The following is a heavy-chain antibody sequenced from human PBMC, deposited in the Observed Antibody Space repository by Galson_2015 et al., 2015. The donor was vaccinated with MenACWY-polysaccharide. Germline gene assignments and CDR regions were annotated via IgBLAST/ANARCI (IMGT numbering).Heavy chain of an antibody. CDR2: TTASSGNA. Sequence: SVKVSCKASGYTFTSRYINWVRQAAGQGLEWMGWTTASSGNAVYAQKFQDRVTLTRDTSTSTVYMELSSLRSEDTGVYYCATGAGVVGDSWGQGTLVTVSS. D-gene: IGHD2-15*01. CDR1: GYTFTSRY. V-gene: IGHV1-8*01. J-gene: IGHJ4*02. CDR3: ATGAGVVGDS.